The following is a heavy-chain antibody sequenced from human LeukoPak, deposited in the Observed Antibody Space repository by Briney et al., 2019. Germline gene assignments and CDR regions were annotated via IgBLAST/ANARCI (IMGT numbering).Heavy chain of an antibody. Sequence: PGRSLRLSCAASGFTFSSYAMHWVRQAPGKGLEWVAVISYDGSNKYYADSVKGRFTISRDNSKNTLYLQMNSLRAEDTAVYYCARGGNSVNFDYWGQGTLVTVSS. J-gene: IGHJ4*02. CDR1: GFTFSSYA. D-gene: IGHD4-23*01. V-gene: IGHV3-30*04. CDR3: ARGGNSVNFDY. CDR2: ISYDGSNK.